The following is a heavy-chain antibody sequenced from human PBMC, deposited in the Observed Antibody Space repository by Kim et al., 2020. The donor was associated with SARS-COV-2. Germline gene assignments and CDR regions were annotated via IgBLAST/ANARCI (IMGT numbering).Heavy chain of an antibody. CDR3: ARVSEQWIELGRLDYLD. CDR1: AFTFSSYA. V-gene: IGHV3-21*04. Sequence: GGSLRLSCAASAFTFSSYAMSWVRQAPGKGLEWVSSISGSGSSIYYADSVKGRFTISRDNAKNSLYLQMNSLRAEDTAVYYCARVSEQWIELGRLDYLD. D-gene: IGHD6-19*01. CDR2: ISGSGSSI. J-gene: IGHJ4*01.